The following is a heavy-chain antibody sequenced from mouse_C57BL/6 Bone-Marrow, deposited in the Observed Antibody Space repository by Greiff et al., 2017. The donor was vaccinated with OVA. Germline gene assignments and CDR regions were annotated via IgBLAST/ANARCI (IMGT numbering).Heavy chain of an antibody. CDR1: GYAFTNYL. D-gene: IGHD2-4*01. CDR2: INPGSGGT. J-gene: IGHJ4*01. V-gene: IGHV1-54*01. CDR3: ARSGDDYDGGLYAMDY. Sequence: VQLQESGAELVRPGTSVKVSCKASGYAFTNYLIEWVKQRPGQGLEWIGVINPGSGGTNYNEKFKGKATLTADKSSSTAYMQRSSLTSEDSSVYFCARSGDDYDGGLYAMDYWGQGTSVTVSS.